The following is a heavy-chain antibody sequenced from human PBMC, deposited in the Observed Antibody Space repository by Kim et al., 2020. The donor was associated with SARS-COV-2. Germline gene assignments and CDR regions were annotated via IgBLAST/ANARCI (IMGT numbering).Heavy chain of an antibody. CDR2: ISGSGGST. J-gene: IGHJ2*01. Sequence: GGSLRLSCAASGFSFSNYVMSWVRQAPGKGLEWGSSISGSGGSTYYADSVKGRFTISSDNSKNTLYLLINSLRAEDTALYYCAKDTYSSTPSHWYFDLWG. V-gene: IGHV3-23*01. CDR1: GFSFSNYV. D-gene: IGHD6-13*01. CDR3: AKDTYSSTPSHWYFDL.